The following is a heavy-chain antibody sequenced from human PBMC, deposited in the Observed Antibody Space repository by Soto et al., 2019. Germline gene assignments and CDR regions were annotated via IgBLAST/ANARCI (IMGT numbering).Heavy chain of an antibody. CDR2: MNPNSGNT. J-gene: IGHJ4*02. D-gene: IGHD4-17*01. CDR1: GYTFTSHD. CDR3: ASGDYGSYARFDY. V-gene: IGHV1-8*01. Sequence: QVQLVQSGAEVKKSGASVKVSCKASGYTFTSHDINWVRQATGQGLEWMGWMNPNSGNTGYAQKFQGRVTMTRNTSICTAYMELSILRSEDTAVYYCASGDYGSYARFDYWGQGTLVTVSS.